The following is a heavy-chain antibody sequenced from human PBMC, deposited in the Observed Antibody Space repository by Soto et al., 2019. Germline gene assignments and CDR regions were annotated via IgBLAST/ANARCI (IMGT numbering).Heavy chain of an antibody. CDR1: GFTFSSYS. CDR3: TTAEVVVAATLIRYYFDY. Sequence: GGSLRLSCAASGFTFSSYSMNWVRQAPGKGLEWVSSISSSSSYIYYADSVKGRFTISRDNAKNSLYLQMNSLKTEDTAVYYCTTAEVVVAATLIRYYFDYWGQGTLVTVSS. J-gene: IGHJ4*02. D-gene: IGHD2-15*01. CDR2: ISSSSSYI. V-gene: IGHV3-21*03.